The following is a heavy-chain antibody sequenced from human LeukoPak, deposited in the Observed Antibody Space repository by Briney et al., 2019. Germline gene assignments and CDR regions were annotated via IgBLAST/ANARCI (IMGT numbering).Heavy chain of an antibody. Sequence: GGSLRLSCAASGFTFSSYWMSWVRQAPGKGLEWVAIIKQDGSENYYVDSVKGRFTISRDNAKNSLYLQMNSLRAEDTAVYYCASMTTYCGGDCYFFDNWGQGTLVTVSS. CDR2: IKQDGSEN. J-gene: IGHJ4*02. CDR3: ASMTTYCGGDCYFFDN. D-gene: IGHD2-21*02. V-gene: IGHV3-7*01. CDR1: GFTFSSYW.